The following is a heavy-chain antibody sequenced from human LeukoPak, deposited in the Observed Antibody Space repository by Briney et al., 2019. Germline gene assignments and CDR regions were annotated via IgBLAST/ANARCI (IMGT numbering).Heavy chain of an antibody. CDR2: IFTSGST. CDR1: GGSISYNY. J-gene: IGHJ4*02. V-gene: IGHV4-4*07. CDR3: ARRGDYFDF. Sequence: SETLSLTCTVSGGSISYNYWSWIRQPAGKGLEWIGRIFTSGSTNYNPSLRSRVTMPVDTSKNQFSLKLSSVTAADTAVYYCARRGDYFDFWGQGTLVTVSS.